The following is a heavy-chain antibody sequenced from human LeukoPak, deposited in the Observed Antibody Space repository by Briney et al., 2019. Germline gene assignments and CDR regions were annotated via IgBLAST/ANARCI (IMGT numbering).Heavy chain of an antibody. CDR1: GFTFSSYD. D-gene: IGHD6-13*01. J-gene: IGHJ6*02. CDR2: IGTAGDT. Sequence: GGSLRLSCAASGFTFSSYDMHWVRQATGKGLEWVSAIGTAGDTYYPGSVKGRFTISRENAKNSLYLQMNSLRAGDTAVYYCARAAPHLIAAAAKRSYYYYGMDVWGQGTTVTVSS. V-gene: IGHV3-13*01. CDR3: ARAAPHLIAAAAKRSYYYYGMDV.